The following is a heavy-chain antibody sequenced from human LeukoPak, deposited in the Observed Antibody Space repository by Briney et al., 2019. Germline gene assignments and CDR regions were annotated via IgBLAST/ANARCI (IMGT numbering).Heavy chain of an antibody. J-gene: IGHJ4*02. V-gene: IGHV3-7*01. Sequence: GGSLRLSCAASGFRFNTYWMSWVRQAPGKGLEWVANIKQDGNEKYYADSVRGRFTISRDNAANSLYLQMNSLRAEDTAVYYCARGSLYYFDYWGQGTLVTVSS. CDR3: ARGSLYYFDY. CDR2: IKQDGNEK. CDR1: GFRFNTYW.